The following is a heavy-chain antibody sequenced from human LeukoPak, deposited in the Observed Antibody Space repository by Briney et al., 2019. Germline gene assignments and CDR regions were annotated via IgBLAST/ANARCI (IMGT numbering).Heavy chain of an antibody. Sequence: PGGSLRLSCAASGFTFSSYEMNWVRQAPGKGLEWVSYISSSGSSIYYADSVKGRFTIFRDNAKNSLYLQMNSLRAEDTAVYYCAKSYYYGSGSYYKFLDYWGQGTLVTVSS. D-gene: IGHD3-10*01. CDR3: AKSYYYGSGSYYKFLDY. J-gene: IGHJ4*02. V-gene: IGHV3-48*03. CDR1: GFTFSSYE. CDR2: ISSSGSSI.